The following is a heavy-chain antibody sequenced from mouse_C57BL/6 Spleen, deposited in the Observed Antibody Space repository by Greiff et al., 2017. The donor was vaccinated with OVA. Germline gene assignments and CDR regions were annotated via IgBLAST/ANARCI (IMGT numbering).Heavy chain of an antibody. J-gene: IGHJ1*03. CDR1: GYTFTSYW. V-gene: IGHV1-5*01. Sequence: EVKLVESGTVLARPGASVKMSCKTSGYTFTSYWMHWVKQRPGQGLEWIGAIYPGNSDTSYNQKFKGKAKLTAVTSASTAYMELSSLTNEDSAVYYCTRPTVVADWYFDVWGTGTTVTVSS. D-gene: IGHD1-1*01. CDR2: IYPGNSDT. CDR3: TRPTVVADWYFDV.